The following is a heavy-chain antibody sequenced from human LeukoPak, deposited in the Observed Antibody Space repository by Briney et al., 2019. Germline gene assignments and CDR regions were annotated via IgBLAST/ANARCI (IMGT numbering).Heavy chain of an antibody. V-gene: IGHV3-23*01. CDR1: GFTFSTFA. D-gene: IGHD3-3*01. J-gene: IGHJ4*02. Sequence: QAGGSLRLSCAASGFTFSTFAMSWVRQDPGRGLEWVSSITGAGDTTFYPESVKGRFTISRDNSKNTFYLQMNSLRVEDTALYFCVRDRNYYEALQRSYWGQGTLVTVSS. CDR2: ITGAGDTT. CDR3: VRDRNYYEALQRSY.